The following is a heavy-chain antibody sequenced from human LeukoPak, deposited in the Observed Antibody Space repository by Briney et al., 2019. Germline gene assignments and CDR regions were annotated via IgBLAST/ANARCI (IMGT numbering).Heavy chain of an antibody. Sequence: QPGGSLRLSCAASGFTFSSYSMNWVRQAPGKGLEWVSYISSSSSTIYYADSVKGRFTISRDNAKNSLHLQMNSLRGEDTAVYYCVRDTSGPDYWGQGTLVTVSS. D-gene: IGHD5-12*01. CDR1: GFTFSSYS. CDR3: VRDTSGPDY. J-gene: IGHJ4*02. V-gene: IGHV3-48*04. CDR2: ISSSSSTI.